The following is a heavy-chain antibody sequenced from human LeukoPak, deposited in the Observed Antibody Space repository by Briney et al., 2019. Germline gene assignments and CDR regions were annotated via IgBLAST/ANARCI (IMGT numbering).Heavy chain of an antibody. CDR2: INSDGINT. J-gene: IGHJ5*02. V-gene: IGHV3-74*01. Sequence: GGSLRLSCAASGFTFSNYWMHWVRQAPGKGLVWVSRINSDGINTSYADSVKGRFTISRDNAKNTLNLQMNSLRAEDTAVYYCARDLGQYYDTGDNWFDPWGQGTLVTVSS. CDR3: ARDLGQYYDTGDNWFDP. CDR1: GFTFSNYW. D-gene: IGHD3-22*01.